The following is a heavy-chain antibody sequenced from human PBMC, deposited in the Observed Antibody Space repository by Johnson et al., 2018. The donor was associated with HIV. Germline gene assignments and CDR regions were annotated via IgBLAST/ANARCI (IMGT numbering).Heavy chain of an antibody. CDR3: ARDSRTGDGAFDI. Sequence: QEQLVESGGGVVQPGRSLRLSCAASGFTFSSYAMHWVRQAPGKGLEWVAVISYDGSNKYYADSVKGRFTISRDNSKNTLYLQMNSLRAEDTAVYYCARDSRTGDGAFDIWGQGTMVTVSS. CDR1: GFTFSSYA. CDR2: ISYDGSNK. D-gene: IGHD7-27*01. J-gene: IGHJ3*02. V-gene: IGHV3-30-3*01.